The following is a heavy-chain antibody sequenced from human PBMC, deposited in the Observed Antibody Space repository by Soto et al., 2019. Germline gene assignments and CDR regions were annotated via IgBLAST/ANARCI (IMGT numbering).Heavy chain of an antibody. CDR1: GGSFSGYY. Sequence: QVQLQQWGAGLLKPSETLSLTCAVYGGSFSGYYWSWIRQPPGKGLEWIGEINHSGSTNYNPALKSRVTTSVDTSKHQLSLRLSSVTAADTAVYYCARSVGSSSSPFDYWGQGTLVTVSS. J-gene: IGHJ4*02. V-gene: IGHV4-34*01. CDR3: ARSVGSSSSPFDY. D-gene: IGHD6-13*01. CDR2: INHSGST.